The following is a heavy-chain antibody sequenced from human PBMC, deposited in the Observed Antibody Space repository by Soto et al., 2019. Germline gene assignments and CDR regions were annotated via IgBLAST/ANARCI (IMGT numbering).Heavy chain of an antibody. CDR2: IDPSGGDT. CDR3: ARRYCSSTSCYLDY. CDR1: GYTFTSNY. J-gene: IGHJ4*02. V-gene: IGHV1-46*01. Sequence: ASVKVSCKASGYTFTSNYMYWVRQAPGQGLELMGIIDPSGGDTRYTQRFQGRVTMTSDTSTSTFYMDLSSLRSEDTAVYYCARRYCSSTSCYLDYWGQGTLVTV. D-gene: IGHD2-2*01.